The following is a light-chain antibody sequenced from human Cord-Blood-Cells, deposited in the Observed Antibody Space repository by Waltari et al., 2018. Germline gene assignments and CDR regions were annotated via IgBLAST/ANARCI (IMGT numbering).Light chain of an antibody. CDR1: QDISNY. CDR3: QQYDNLPLP. CDR2: DAS. Sequence: DIQMTQSPSSLSASVGDRVTITCQASQDISNYLNWYQQKPRKAPKLLIYDASNLETRVPSRFSGSESGTDFTFSISSLQPEDIATYYCQQYDNLPLPFGGGTKVEIK. J-gene: IGKJ4*01. V-gene: IGKV1-33*01.